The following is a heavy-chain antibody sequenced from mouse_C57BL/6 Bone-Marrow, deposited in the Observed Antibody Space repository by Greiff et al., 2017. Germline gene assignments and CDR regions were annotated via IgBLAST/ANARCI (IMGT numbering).Heavy chain of an antibody. J-gene: IGHJ1*03. V-gene: IGHV1-9*01. Sequence: QVQLQQSGAELMKPGASVKLSCKATGYTFTGYWIEWVKQRPGHGLEWIGEILPGSGSTNYNEKFKGKATFTADTSSNTAYMQLSSLTTEDSAIYYWAIFYYYGSSYFWYFDVWGTGTTVTVSS. D-gene: IGHD1-1*01. CDR3: AIFYYYGSSYFWYFDV. CDR2: ILPGSGST. CDR1: GYTFTGYW.